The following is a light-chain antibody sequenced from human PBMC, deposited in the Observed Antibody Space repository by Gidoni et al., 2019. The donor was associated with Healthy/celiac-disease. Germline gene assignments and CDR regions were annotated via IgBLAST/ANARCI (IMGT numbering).Light chain of an antibody. CDR1: SLRSYY. CDR2: GKN. Sequence: SSALTRDPPVSLALGQTVRITCQGDSLRSYYASWYQQKPGQAPVLVIYGKNNRPSGIPDRFSGSSSGNTASLTITGAQAEDEADYYCNSRDSSGNPHVVFGGGTKLTVL. V-gene: IGLV3-19*01. J-gene: IGLJ2*01. CDR3: NSRDSSGNPHVV.